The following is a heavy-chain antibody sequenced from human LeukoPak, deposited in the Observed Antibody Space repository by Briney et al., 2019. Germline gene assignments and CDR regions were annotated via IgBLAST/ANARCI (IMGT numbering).Heavy chain of an antibody. J-gene: IGHJ4*02. D-gene: IGHD3-10*01. CDR2: IYTSGST. CDR1: GGSISSYY. CDR3: ARVLWFGESSPGTDY. V-gene: IGHV4-4*07. Sequence: SETLSLTCTVSGGSISSYYWSWIRQPAGKGLEWIGRIYTSGSTNYNPSLKSRVTMSVDTSKNQFSLKLSSVTAADTAVYYCARVLWFGESSPGTDYWGQGTLVIVSS.